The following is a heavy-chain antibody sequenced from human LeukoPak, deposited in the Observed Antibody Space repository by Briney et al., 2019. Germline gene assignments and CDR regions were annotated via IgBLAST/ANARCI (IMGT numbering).Heavy chain of an antibody. D-gene: IGHD5-24*01. CDR3: ARGCRDGYSNCWYFDI. CDR2: FYHGGST. V-gene: IGHV4-38-2*02. J-gene: IGHJ2*01. Sequence: SETLSLTCTVSGYSISTGYYWDWIRQPPGKGLEWIGTFYHGGSTYYNPSLKSRVTISVDTSKNQFSLRLSSVTAADTAVYYCARGCRDGYSNCWYFDIWGRGTLVTVSS. CDR1: GYSISTGYY.